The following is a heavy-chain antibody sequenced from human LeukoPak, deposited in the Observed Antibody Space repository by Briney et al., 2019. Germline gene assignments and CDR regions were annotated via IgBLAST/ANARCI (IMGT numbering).Heavy chain of an antibody. Sequence: PSETLSLTCAVYGGSFSGYYWSWIRQPPGKGLEWIGEISHSGSTNYNPSLKSRVTISVDTSKNQFSLKLSSVTAADTAVYYCARARGSNQTLNSLNYFDYWGQGTLVTVSS. CDR3: ARARGSNQTLNSLNYFDY. D-gene: IGHD3-16*01. CDR2: ISHSGST. V-gene: IGHV4-34*01. CDR1: GGSFSGYY. J-gene: IGHJ4*02.